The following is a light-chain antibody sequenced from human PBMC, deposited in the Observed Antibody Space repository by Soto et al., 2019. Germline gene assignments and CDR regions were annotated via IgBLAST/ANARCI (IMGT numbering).Light chain of an antibody. J-gene: IGLJ2*01. V-gene: IGLV2-14*01. CDR3: SSYTSSNTLVV. CDR1: SSDVATYNY. CDR2: EVS. Sequence: QSVLTQPASVSGSPGQSITISCTGTSSDVATYNYVSWYQQHPGKAPKLMIYEVSNRPSGVSNRFSGSKSGNTASLTISGLQAEDEADYYCSSYTSSNTLVVFGGGTKLTVL.